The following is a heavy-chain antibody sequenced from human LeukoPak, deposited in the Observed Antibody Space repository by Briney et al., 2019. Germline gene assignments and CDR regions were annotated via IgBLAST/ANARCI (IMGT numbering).Heavy chain of an antibody. CDR3: ARVGCSSTSCYQNWFGP. CDR1: GFTFSSYW. V-gene: IGHV3-7*01. D-gene: IGHD2-2*01. Sequence: GGSLRLSCAASGFTFSSYWMSWVRQAPGKGLEWVANIKQDGSEKYYVDSVKGRFTISRDNAKNSLYLQMNSLRAEDTAVYYCARVGCSSTSCYQNWFGPWGQGTLVTVSS. J-gene: IGHJ5*02. CDR2: IKQDGSEK.